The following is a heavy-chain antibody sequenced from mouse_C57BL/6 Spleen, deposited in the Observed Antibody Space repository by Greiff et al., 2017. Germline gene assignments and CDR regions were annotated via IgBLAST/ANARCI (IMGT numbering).Heavy chain of an antibody. J-gene: IGHJ1*03. D-gene: IGHD1-1*01. CDR2: IYPRDGST. CDR3: ARWADYGSSYWYFDV. V-gene: IGHV1-78*01. CDR1: GYTFTDHT. Sequence: VQLQQSDAELVKPGASVTISCKVSGYTFTDHTIHWMKQRPEQGLEWIGYIYPRDGSTKYNEKFKGKATLTADKSSSPAYMQLNSLTSEDSAVYSGARWADYGSSYWYFDVWGTGTTVTVSS.